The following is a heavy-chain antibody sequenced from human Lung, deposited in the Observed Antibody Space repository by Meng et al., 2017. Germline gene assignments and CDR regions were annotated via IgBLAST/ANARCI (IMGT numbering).Heavy chain of an antibody. J-gene: IGHJ4*02. CDR2: IDPNNDHT. V-gene: IGHV1-2*06. CDR1: GYNFAAYW. CDR3: ARDEDISAAGKLFGDY. Sequence: VQLVQSGAEVKKPGASVKLSCKPSGYNFAAYWIHWLRQAPGQGLEWMGRIDPNNDHTQYAQNFQGRVTMTSDTSISTVYMELNGLRSDDTAVYYCARDEDISAAGKLFGDYWGQGTLVTVSS. D-gene: IGHD6-13*01.